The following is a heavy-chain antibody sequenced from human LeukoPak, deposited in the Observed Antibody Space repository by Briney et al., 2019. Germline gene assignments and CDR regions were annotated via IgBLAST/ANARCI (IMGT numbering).Heavy chain of an antibody. J-gene: IGHJ4*02. CDR3: ARVRGDYNFDY. V-gene: IGHV3-7*01. CDR1: GFTFSSYW. D-gene: IGHD4-17*01. Sequence: PGGSLRLSCAASGFTFSSYWTTWVRQAPGKGLEWVANIKQGGSEKYYVDSVKGRFTISRDNAKNSLYLQMNSLRAEDTAVYYCARVRGDYNFDYWGQGTLVTVSS. CDR2: IKQGGSEK.